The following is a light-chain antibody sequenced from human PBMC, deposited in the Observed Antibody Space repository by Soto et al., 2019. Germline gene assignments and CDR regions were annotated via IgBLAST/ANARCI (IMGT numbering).Light chain of an antibody. CDR2: DAS. V-gene: IGKV1-5*01. Sequence: DIQMTQSPSTLSASVGDRVTITCRASQSISSWLAWYQQKPGKAPKLLIYDASSLESGVPSRFSGSGSGTEFTLTISSLQPDDFATYYCQQYNGYSTWKFGQGTKVDIK. CDR1: QSISSW. J-gene: IGKJ1*01. CDR3: QQYNGYSTWK.